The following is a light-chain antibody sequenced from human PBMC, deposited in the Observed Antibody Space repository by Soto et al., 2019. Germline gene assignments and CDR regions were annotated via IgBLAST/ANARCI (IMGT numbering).Light chain of an antibody. CDR1: QSISRW. CDR3: QQYNDYSGM. V-gene: IGKV1-5*01. Sequence: DVQMTQSRSSICGSXSDRVTISXXASQSISRWLAWHQQKPGKAPRLLIYDASNLQRGVPSRFSGSGSGTEFTLTITSLQPEDFATYYCQQYNDYSGMFGQGTKVDI. CDR2: DAS. J-gene: IGKJ1*01.